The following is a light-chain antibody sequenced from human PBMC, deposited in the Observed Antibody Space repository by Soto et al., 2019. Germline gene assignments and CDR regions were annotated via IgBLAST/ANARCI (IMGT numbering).Light chain of an antibody. J-gene: IGLJ2*01. CDR3: QSYDSSLSVV. V-gene: IGLV1-40*01. CDR1: SSNIGAGYD. Sequence: QLVLTQPPSVSGAPGQRVTISCTGSSSNIGAGYDVHWYKQLPGTAPKLLIYGNSNRPSGVPDRFSGSKSGTSASLAITGRQAEDEADYYCQSYDSSLSVVFGGGTKLTVL. CDR2: GNS.